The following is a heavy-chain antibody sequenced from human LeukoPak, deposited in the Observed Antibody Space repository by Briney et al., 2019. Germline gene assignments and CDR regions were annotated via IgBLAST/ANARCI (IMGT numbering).Heavy chain of an antibody. CDR3: AKAEGYDILTGLDY. D-gene: IGHD3-9*01. Sequence: PGRSLRLSCAASGFTFSIYAMSWVRQAPGKGLEWVSGIGASGGSTYYADSVKGRFTISRDNSKNTLYLQMNSLRTEDTAVYYCAKAEGYDILTGLDYWGQGTLVTVSS. J-gene: IGHJ4*02. V-gene: IGHV3-23*01. CDR1: GFTFSIYA. CDR2: IGASGGST.